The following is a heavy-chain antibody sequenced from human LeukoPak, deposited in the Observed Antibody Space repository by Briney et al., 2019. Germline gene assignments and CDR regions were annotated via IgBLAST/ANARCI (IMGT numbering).Heavy chain of an antibody. V-gene: IGHV1-18*01. J-gene: IGHJ6*03. CDR3: ARDREDIVVVPAASYYMDV. CDR2: ISAYNGNT. CDR1: GYTFTSYG. Sequence: GASVKVSCKASGYTFTSYGISWVRQAPGQGLEWMGWISAYNGNTNYAQKLQGRVTMTTDTSTSTAYMELRSLRSDDTAVYYCARDREDIVVVPAASYYMDVWGKGTTVTVSS. D-gene: IGHD2-2*01.